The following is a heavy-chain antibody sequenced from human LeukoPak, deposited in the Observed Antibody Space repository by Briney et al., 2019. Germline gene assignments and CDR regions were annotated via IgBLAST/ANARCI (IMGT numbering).Heavy chain of an antibody. D-gene: IGHD5-18*01. CDR1: GFTFSSYG. J-gene: IGHJ4*02. CDR2: ISGSGGST. V-gene: IGHV3-23*01. Sequence: GGTLRLSCAASGFTFSSYGMSWVRQAPGKGLEWVSAISGSGGSTYYADSVKGRFTISRDNSKNTLYLQMNSLRAEDTAVYYCAKDGIWLGPHDYWSQGTLVTVSS. CDR3: AKDGIWLGPHDY.